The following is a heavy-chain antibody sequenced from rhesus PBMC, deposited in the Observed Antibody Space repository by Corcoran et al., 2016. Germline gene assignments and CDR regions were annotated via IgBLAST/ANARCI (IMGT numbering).Heavy chain of an antibody. Sequence: EVQLVESGGGLAKPGGALRLSCAASGFSFRYYYMYWGRQAPGEGLEWVTGISYTGGSTYYADSVKGRFTISRENAKNTLSLQMDSLRAEDTAVYYCARENSGVIDYWGQGVLVTVSS. CDR3: ARENSGVIDY. J-gene: IGHJ4*01. D-gene: IGHD6-25*01. V-gene: IGHV3S18*01. CDR1: GFSFRYYY. CDR2: ISYTGGST.